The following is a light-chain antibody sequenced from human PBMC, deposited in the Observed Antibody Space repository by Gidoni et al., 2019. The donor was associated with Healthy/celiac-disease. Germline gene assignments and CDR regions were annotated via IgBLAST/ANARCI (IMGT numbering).Light chain of an antibody. J-gene: IGKJ2*01. V-gene: IGKV1-39*01. Sequence: DVQMTQSPSSLSASVLDYFNITCRASKCISSYLDWYQQKPGKAPKLLIYAASSLQSGVPSRFSGSGSGTDFTLTISSLQPEDFATYYCQQCYSTPYTFGQGTKLEIK. CDR2: AAS. CDR1: KCISSY. CDR3: QQCYSTPYT.